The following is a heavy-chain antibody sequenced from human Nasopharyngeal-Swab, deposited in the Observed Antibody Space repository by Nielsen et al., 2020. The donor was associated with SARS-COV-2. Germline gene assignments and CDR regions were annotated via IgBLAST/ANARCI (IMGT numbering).Heavy chain of an antibody. CDR2: ISGSGGST. J-gene: IGHJ4*02. Sequence: GGPLRLSCAASGFTFSSYAMSWVRQAPGKGREGVSAISGSGGSTYYADSVKGRFTISRDNSKNTLYLQMNSLRAEDTAVYYCAKDREATYYYGSGSFDYWGQGTLVTVSS. CDR3: AKDREATYYYGSGSFDY. D-gene: IGHD3-10*01. CDR1: GFTFSSYA. V-gene: IGHV3-23*01.